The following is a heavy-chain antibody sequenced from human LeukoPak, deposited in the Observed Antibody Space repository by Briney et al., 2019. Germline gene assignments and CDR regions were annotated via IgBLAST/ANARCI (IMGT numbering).Heavy chain of an antibody. CDR3: ARDSSSGFRGFDY. Sequence: GGSLRLSCAASGFTFSSYEMNWVRQAPGKGLEWVSYISSSGSTIYYADSVKGRFTISRDNAKNSLYLQMNSLRAEDTAVYYRARDSSSGFRGFDYWGQGTLVTVSS. J-gene: IGHJ4*02. D-gene: IGHD6-13*01. V-gene: IGHV3-48*03. CDR1: GFTFSSYE. CDR2: ISSSGSTI.